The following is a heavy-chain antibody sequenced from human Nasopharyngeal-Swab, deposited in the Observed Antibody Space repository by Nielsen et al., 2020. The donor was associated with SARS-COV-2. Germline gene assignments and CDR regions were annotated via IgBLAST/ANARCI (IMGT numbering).Heavy chain of an antibody. V-gene: IGHV3-64*04. J-gene: IGHJ3*02. Sequence: VRQAPGKGLEYVSAISSNGGSTYYADSVKGRFTISRDNAKNTLYLQMNSLRAEDTAVYYCARARITMRGIDAFDIWGQGTMVTVSS. CDR2: ISSNGGST. D-gene: IGHD3-22*01. CDR3: ARARITMRGIDAFDI.